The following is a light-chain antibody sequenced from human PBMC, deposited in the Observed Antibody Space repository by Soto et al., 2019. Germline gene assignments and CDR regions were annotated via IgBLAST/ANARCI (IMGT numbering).Light chain of an antibody. CDR2: EVS. CDR1: SNDVGVYKY. Sequence: QSALTQPPSASGSPGQSVTISCTGTSNDVGVYKYVSWYQQHPGKAPKLIISEVSKRPSGVPDRFSGSKSGNTASLTVSGLQADDEADYYCSSYSGSKNPYVFGTGTKLTVL. V-gene: IGLV2-8*01. J-gene: IGLJ1*01. CDR3: SSYSGSKNPYV.